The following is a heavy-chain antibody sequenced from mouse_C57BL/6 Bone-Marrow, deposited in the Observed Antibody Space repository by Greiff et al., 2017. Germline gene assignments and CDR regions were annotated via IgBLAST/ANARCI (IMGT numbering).Heavy chain of an antibody. CDR1: GYSITSGYY. Sequence: EVKLVESGPGLVKPSQSLSLTCSVTGYSITSGYYWNWIRQFPGNKLEWMGYISYDGSNNYNPSLKNRISITRDTSKNQFFLKLNSVTTEDTATYYCAREGRLRRDFDYWGQGTTLTVSS. CDR3: AREGRLRRDFDY. J-gene: IGHJ2*01. D-gene: IGHD2-2*01. V-gene: IGHV3-6*01. CDR2: ISYDGSN.